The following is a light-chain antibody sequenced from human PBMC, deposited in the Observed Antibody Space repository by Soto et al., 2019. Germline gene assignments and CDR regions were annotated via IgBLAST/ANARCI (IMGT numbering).Light chain of an antibody. Sequence: EIALTQSPGTLSSSPGERATLSCRASQSVSSSYLAWYQQIPGQAPRLLIYGASSRATGIPDRFSGSGSGTDFTITISRLEPEDFAVYYCPVPGSSQYTFGQGTKLEIK. CDR1: QSVSSSY. V-gene: IGKV3-20*01. CDR2: GAS. J-gene: IGKJ2*01. CDR3: PVPGSSQYT.